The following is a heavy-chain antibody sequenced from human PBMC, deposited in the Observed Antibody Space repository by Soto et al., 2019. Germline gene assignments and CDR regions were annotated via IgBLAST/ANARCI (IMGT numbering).Heavy chain of an antibody. J-gene: IGHJ5*02. CDR2: IYYSGST. V-gene: IGHV4-61*01. CDR1: GGSVSSGSYY. Sequence: QVQLQESGPGLVKPSETLSLTCTVSGGSVSSGSYYWSWIRQPPGKGLEWIGYIYYSGSTNYNPYLKSRVTISVDTSKNQFSLKLSSVTAADTAVYYCARIAVAGTGNWFDPWGQGTLVTVSS. CDR3: ARIAVAGTGNWFDP. D-gene: IGHD6-19*01.